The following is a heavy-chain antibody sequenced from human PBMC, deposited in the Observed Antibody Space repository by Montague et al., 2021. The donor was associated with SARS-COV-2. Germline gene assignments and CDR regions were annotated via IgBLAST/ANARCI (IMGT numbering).Heavy chain of an antibody. CDR1: GGSFSGYY. CDR2: INHSGST. V-gene: IGHV4-34*01. Sequence: SETLSLTCAVYGGSFSGYYWNWIRQPPGKGLEWIGEINHSGSTNYNPSLKSRVTISVDTSNNQFSLKLTSVTAADTAVYYCARGPTINIVMVATSLDYWGQGTLVTVSS. CDR3: ARGPTINIVMVATSLDY. D-gene: IGHD5-12*01. J-gene: IGHJ4*02.